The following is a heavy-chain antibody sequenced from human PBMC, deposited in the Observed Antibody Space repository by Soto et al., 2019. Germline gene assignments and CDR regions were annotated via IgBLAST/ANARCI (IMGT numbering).Heavy chain of an antibody. V-gene: IGHV4-30-2*03. D-gene: IGHD3-22*01. CDR3: ARRLYYDSSGFEGGGMDV. Sequence: SDTLSLTCAVSGCSISSGGYAWSWLRQPPEKGLEWIGSIFHSGSTYYNPSLKSRVTISVDTSKNQFSLKLSSVTAADTAVYYCARRLYYDSSGFEGGGMDVWGQGTTVTVSS. CDR1: GCSISSGGYA. CDR2: IFHSGST. J-gene: IGHJ6*02.